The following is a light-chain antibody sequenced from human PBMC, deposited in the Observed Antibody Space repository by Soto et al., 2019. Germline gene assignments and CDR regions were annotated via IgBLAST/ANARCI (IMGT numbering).Light chain of an antibody. J-gene: IGLJ1*01. CDR2: EVS. CDR3: SSYAGSGYDV. CDR1: SSDVGGYNY. V-gene: IGLV2-8*01. Sequence: QSALTQPPSASGSPGQSVTISCTGTSSDVGGYNYVSWYQQHPGKAPKLMIYEVSKRPSGVPDRFSGSKSGNTASLTVSGLQAEDEADYCCSSYAGSGYDVFGTGTKLTVL.